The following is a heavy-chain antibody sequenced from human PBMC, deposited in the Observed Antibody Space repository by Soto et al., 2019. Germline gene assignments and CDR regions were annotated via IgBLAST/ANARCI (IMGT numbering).Heavy chain of an antibody. CDR1: GFTFSSYG. Sequence: GGSLRLSCAASGFTFSSYGMHWVRQAPGKGLEWVAVIWYDGSNKYYADSVKGRFTISRDNSKNTLYLQMNSLRAEDTAVYYCERGRGSHHGLDYWGQGTLVTVSS. CDR2: IWYDGSNK. J-gene: IGHJ4*02. CDR3: ERGRGSHHGLDY. V-gene: IGHV3-33*01. D-gene: IGHD3-10*01.